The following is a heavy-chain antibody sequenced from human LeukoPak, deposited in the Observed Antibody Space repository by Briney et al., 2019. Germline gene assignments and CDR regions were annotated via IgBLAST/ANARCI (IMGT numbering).Heavy chain of an antibody. J-gene: IGHJ4*02. CDR3: ARAGRDGYDAWVY. CDR2: MNPNSGNT. Sequence: GSSVKVSCKASGGTFSSYAISWVRQATGQGLEWMGWMNPNSGNTGYAQKFQGRVTMTRNTSISTAYMELSSLRSEDTAVYYCARAGRDGYDAWVYWGQGTLVTVSS. V-gene: IGHV1-8*02. D-gene: IGHD5-24*01. CDR1: GGTFSSYA.